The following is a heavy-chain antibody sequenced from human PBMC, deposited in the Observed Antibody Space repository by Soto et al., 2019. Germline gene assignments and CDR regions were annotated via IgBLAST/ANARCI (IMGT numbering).Heavy chain of an antibody. CDR1: GFNFSSYA. V-gene: IGHV3-23*01. J-gene: IGHJ4*02. CDR3: AKGRLRFLDPNDY. CDR2: ISGSGGST. D-gene: IGHD3-3*01. Sequence: EVQLLESGGGLVQPGGSLRLSCAASGFNFSSYAMSWVRQAPGKGLEWVSAISGSGGSTYYADSVKGRFTISRDNSKNTLYLQMNSLRAEDTAVYYCAKGRLRFLDPNDYWGQGTLVTVSS.